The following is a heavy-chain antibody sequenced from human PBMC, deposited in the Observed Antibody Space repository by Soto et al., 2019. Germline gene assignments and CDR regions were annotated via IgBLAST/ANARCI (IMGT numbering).Heavy chain of an antibody. V-gene: IGHV3-23*01. CDR1: GFTFSSYA. Sequence: QPGGSLRLSCAASGFTFSSYAMSWVRQAPGKGLEWVSAISGSGGSTYYADSVKGRFTISRDNSKNTLYLQMNSLRAEDTAVYYCAKTGIEVLMVYARGNWFDPWGQGTLVTVSS. J-gene: IGHJ5*02. CDR2: ISGSGGST. D-gene: IGHD2-8*01. CDR3: AKTGIEVLMVYARGNWFDP.